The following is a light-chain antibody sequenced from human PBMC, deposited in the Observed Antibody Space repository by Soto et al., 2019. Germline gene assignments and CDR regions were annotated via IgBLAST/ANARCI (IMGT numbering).Light chain of an antibody. CDR1: QSVSSN. CDR3: QQYNNWPPTWT. J-gene: IGKJ1*01. CDR2: GAS. Sequence: EIVMTQSPATLSVSPGERATLSCRASQSVSSNLAWYQQKPGQAPRLLIYGASTRATGIPARFSGSGSGTEVTRHISRLQSEDFAVYYCQQYNNWPPTWTFGQGTKVEIK. V-gene: IGKV3-15*01.